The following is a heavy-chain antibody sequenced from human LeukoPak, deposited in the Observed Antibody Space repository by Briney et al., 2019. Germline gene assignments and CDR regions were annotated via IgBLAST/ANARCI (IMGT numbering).Heavy chain of an antibody. J-gene: IGHJ6*02. Sequence: GGSLRLSCAASGFTFSSYAMSWVRQAPGKGLEWVSAISGSGGSTYYADSVKGRFTISGDNSKNTLDLQMNSLRAEDTAVYYCARAAAGRAYYHYGMDVWGQGTTVTVSS. CDR1: GFTFSSYA. V-gene: IGHV3-23*01. D-gene: IGHD6-13*01. CDR2: ISGSGGST. CDR3: ARAAAGRAYYHYGMDV.